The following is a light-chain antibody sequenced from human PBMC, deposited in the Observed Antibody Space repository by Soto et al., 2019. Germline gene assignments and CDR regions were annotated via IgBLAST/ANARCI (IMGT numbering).Light chain of an antibody. CDR2: GAS. V-gene: IGKV3-15*01. CDR1: QSVSNN. Sequence: IVMTQSPATLSVSPGGRASLSCRASQSVSNNLAWYQQKPGQAPRLLIYGASTRAAGITVRVSGSGSGTEFTLSISSLQYDDFSVYYCQQYPNAGSTFGQGTKVEI. CDR3: QQYPNAGST. J-gene: IGKJ1*01.